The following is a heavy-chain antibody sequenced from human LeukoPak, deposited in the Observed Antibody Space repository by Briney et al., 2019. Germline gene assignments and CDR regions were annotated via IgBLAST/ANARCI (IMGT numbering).Heavy chain of an antibody. CDR2: IYYSGST. J-gene: IGHJ5*02. V-gene: IGHV4-59*01. Sequence: SETLSLTCTFSGTSISSSYWSWIRQPPGKGLEWIGYIYYSGSTNYNPSLKSRVTISVDTSKNQFSLKLSSVTAADTAVYYCARDLTWNYGWFDPWGQGTLVTVSS. CDR3: ARDLTWNYGWFDP. D-gene: IGHD1-7*01. CDR1: GTSISSSY.